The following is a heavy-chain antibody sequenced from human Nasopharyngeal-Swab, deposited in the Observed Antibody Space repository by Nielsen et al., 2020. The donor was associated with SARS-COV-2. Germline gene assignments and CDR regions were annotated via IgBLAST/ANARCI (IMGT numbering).Heavy chain of an antibody. J-gene: IGHJ6*02. CDR1: GFTFNNYN. Sequence: GESLKISCAASGFTFNNYNFNWVRQAPGKGLEWVSSISSSSSTIYYADSVKGRFTISRDNAKNSLYLQMNSLRAEDTAVYYCASLWGMDVWGQGTTVTVSS. D-gene: IGHD2/OR15-2a*01. CDR3: ASLWGMDV. V-gene: IGHV3-48*04. CDR2: ISSSSSTI.